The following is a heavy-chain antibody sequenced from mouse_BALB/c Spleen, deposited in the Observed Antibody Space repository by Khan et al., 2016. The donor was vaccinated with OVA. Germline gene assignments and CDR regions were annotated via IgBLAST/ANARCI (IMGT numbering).Heavy chain of an antibody. CDR3: ARTYYRYDGYYAMDY. CDR1: GFSLSRYN. V-gene: IGHV2-6-4*01. CDR2: IWGGGGT. Sequence: VQLQESGPGLVAPSQSLSITCTVSGFSLSRYNIHWVRQPPGKGLEWLGMIWGGGGTDYNSTLKSRLIIRKDNSKSQVLLKMNSLQTDDTAMYYCARTYYRYDGYYAMDYWGQGTSVTGSS. D-gene: IGHD2-14*01. J-gene: IGHJ4*01.